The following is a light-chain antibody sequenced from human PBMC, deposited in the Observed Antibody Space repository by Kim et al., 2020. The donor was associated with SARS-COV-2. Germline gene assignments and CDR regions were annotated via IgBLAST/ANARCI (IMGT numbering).Light chain of an antibody. Sequence: GRRVTIACSGGSSNIGTNSVSRYQQLPGSAPTLLIYRNIQRPSGVPDRFSGSKSGASASLAISGLRSEDEADYYCASWDGSLNVVVFGGGTQLTVL. CDR1: SSNIGTNS. V-gene: IGLV1-44*01. CDR3: ASWDGSLNVVV. CDR2: RNI. J-gene: IGLJ2*01.